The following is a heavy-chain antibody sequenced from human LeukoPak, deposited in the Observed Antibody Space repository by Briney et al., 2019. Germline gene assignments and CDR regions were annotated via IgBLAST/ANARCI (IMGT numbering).Heavy chain of an antibody. CDR2: ISYDGSSK. J-gene: IGHJ5*02. D-gene: IGHD2-2*01. V-gene: IGHV3-30*04. CDR1: GFTFSSYA. Sequence: GRSLRLSCAASGFTFSSYAMHWVRQAPGKGLEWVAVISYDGSSKYYADSVKGRFTISRDNSKNTLYLQMNSLRAEDTAVYYCARDGLLDIVVVPAANNWFDPWGQGTLVTVSS. CDR3: ARDGLLDIVVVPAANNWFDP.